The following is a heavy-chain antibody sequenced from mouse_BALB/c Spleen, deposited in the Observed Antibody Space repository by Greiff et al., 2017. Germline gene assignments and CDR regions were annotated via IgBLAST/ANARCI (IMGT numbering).Heavy chain of an antibody. V-gene: IGHV1S29*02. CDR1: GYTFTDYN. J-gene: IGHJ3*01. Sequence: EVQLQQSGPELVKPGASVKISCKASGYTFTDYNMHWVKQSHGKSLEWIGYIYPYNGGTGYNQKFKSKATLTVDNSSSTAYMELRSLTSEDSAVYYCARDDYDGRSLLFAYWGQGTLVTVSA. CDR2: IYPYNGGT. D-gene: IGHD2-4*01. CDR3: ARDDYDGRSLLFAY.